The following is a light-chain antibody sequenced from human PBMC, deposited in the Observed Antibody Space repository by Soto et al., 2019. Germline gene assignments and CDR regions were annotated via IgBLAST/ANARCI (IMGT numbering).Light chain of an antibody. J-gene: IGLJ2*01. CDR2: EVS. Sequence: QSALTQPASVSGSPGQSITISCTGSSSDVGGYNFVSWYQQYPGKAPKLMIHEVSNRPSGVSNRSSGSKSGNTASLTISGLQAEDEANYYCCSYSSSNTLVFGGGTKVTVL. V-gene: IGLV2-14*01. CDR1: SSDVGGYNF. CDR3: CSYSSSNTLV.